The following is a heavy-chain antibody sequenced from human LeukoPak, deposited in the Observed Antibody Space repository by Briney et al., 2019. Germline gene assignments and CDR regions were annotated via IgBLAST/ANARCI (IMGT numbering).Heavy chain of an antibody. CDR1: GFTFSSYA. CDR2: ISGSGGST. Sequence: GGSLRLSCAASGFTFSSYAMSWVRQAPGEGLEWVSGISGSGGSTYYADSVKGRFTISRDNSKNTLYLQMNSLRAEDTAVYYCAKDQSLAYLAATHYYYYGMDVWGQGTTVTVSS. D-gene: IGHD2-15*01. CDR3: AKDQSLAYLAATHYYYYGMDV. J-gene: IGHJ6*02. V-gene: IGHV3-23*01.